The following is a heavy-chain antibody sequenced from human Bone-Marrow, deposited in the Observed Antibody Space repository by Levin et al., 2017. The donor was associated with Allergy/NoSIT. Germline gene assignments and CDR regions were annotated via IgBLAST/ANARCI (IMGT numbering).Heavy chain of an antibody. CDR1: GFTFSSYG. Sequence: GGSLRLSCAASGFTFSSYGMHWVRQAPGKGLEWVAVIWYDGSNKYYADSVKGRFTISRDNSKNTLYLQMNSLRAEDTAVYYCARDKEGSWFLRGDLYYFDYWGQGTLVTVSS. CDR2: IWYDGSNK. J-gene: IGHJ4*02. V-gene: IGHV3-33*01. D-gene: IGHD6-13*01. CDR3: ARDKEGSWFLRGDLYYFDY.